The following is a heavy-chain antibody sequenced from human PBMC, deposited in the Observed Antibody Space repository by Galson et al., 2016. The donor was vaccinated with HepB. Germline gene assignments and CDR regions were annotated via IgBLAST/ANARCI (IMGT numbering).Heavy chain of an antibody. Sequence: SLRLSCAASGFAFSSYSMNWVRQAPGKGLEWISYISVGSGVIYYADSVKGRFTISRDDARNSLSLQMNSLRDEDTAVYHCARDHINCFDYWGQGALVTVSS. CDR1: GFAFSSYS. CDR3: ARDHINCFDY. J-gene: IGHJ4*02. V-gene: IGHV3-48*02. CDR2: ISVGSGVI.